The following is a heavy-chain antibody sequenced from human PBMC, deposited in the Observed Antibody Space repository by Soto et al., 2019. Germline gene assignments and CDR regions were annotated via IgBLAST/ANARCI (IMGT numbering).Heavy chain of an antibody. V-gene: IGHV3-48*01. CDR3: ARVGPVGDTAMVIPRYYYYYMDV. J-gene: IGHJ6*03. CDR2: ISSSSSTI. D-gene: IGHD5-18*01. Sequence: GGSLRLSCAASGFTFSSYSMNWVRQAPGKGLEWVSYISSSSSTIYYADSVKGRFTISRDNAKNSLLLQMNSLRAEDTAVYYCARVGPVGDTAMVIPRYYYYYMDVWGKGTTVTVSS. CDR1: GFTFSSYS.